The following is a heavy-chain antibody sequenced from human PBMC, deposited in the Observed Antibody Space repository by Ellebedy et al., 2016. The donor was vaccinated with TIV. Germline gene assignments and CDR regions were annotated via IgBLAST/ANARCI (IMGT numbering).Heavy chain of an antibody. Sequence: GESLKISXSASGFTFSAYSMHWVRQAPGKGLECIAYISSSSSTIDYADSVKGRFTIFRDNDKESVYLEMNSLRAEDTAVYFCARHEYVSSSDYWGQGTMVTVSS. J-gene: IGHJ4*02. V-gene: IGHV3-48*01. D-gene: IGHD6-6*01. CDR1: GFTFSAYS. CDR3: ARHEYVSSSDY. CDR2: ISSSSSTI.